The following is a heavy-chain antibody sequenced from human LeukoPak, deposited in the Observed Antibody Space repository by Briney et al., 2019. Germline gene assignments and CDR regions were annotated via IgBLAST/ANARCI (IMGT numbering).Heavy chain of an antibody. D-gene: IGHD3-3*01. CDR1: GFTFSSYS. Sequence: SGGSLRLSCAASGFTFSSYSMTWVRQAPGKGLEWVSSISSSSSYIYYADSVKGRFTISRGNAKNSLYLQMNSLRAEDTAVYYCARDGVRFLEWLRGNWFDPWGQGTLVTVSS. CDR3: ARDGVRFLEWLRGNWFDP. CDR2: ISSSSSYI. J-gene: IGHJ5*02. V-gene: IGHV3-21*01.